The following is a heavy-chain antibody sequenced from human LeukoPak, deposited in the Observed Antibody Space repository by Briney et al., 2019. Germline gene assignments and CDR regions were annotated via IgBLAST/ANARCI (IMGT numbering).Heavy chain of an antibody. CDR3: AREEYILYNWFDP. Sequence: GGSLRLSCAASGFTFSSYSMNWVRQAPGKGLEWVSSISSSSSYIYYADSVKGRFTISRDNAKNSLYLQMNSLRAEDTAVYYCAREEYILYNWFDPWGQGTLVTVSS. D-gene: IGHD2-21*01. CDR1: GFTFSSYS. CDR2: ISSSSSYI. V-gene: IGHV3-21*01. J-gene: IGHJ5*02.